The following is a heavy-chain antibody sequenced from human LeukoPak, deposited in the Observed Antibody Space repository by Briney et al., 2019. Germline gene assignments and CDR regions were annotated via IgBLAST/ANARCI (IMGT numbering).Heavy chain of an antibody. D-gene: IGHD3-10*01. Sequence: SETLSLTCTVSGGSISSYYWSWIRQPPGKGLEWIGYIYYSGSTNYNPSLKSRVTISVDTSKNQFTLKLSSVTTADTAVYYCARVEEGYGSGRRGNFYYYYMDVWGKGTTVTISS. CDR2: IYYSGST. V-gene: IGHV4-59*01. J-gene: IGHJ6*03. CDR3: ARVEEGYGSGRRGNFYYYYMDV. CDR1: GGSISSYY.